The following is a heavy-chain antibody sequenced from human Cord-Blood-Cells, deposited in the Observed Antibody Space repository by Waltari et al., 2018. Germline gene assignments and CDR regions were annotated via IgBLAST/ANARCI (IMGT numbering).Heavy chain of an antibody. D-gene: IGHD3-3*01. CDR2: INPNSGGT. CDR1: GYTFTGYY. Sequence: QVQLVQSGAEVKKPGASVKVSCKASGYTFTGYYMHWVRQAPGQGLEWMGRINPNSGGTNYAQFQGRVTMTRDTSISTAYMELSRLRSDDTAVYYCARFPSDFWSGPYYYYGMDVWGQGTTVTVSS. J-gene: IGHJ6*02. V-gene: IGHV1-2*06. CDR3: ARFPSDFWSGPYYYYGMDV.